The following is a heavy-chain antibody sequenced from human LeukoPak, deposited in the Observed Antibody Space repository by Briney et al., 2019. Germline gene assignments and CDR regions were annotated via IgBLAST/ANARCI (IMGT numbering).Heavy chain of an antibody. Sequence: GGSLRLSCAASGFTFSSYAMSWVRQAPGKGLEWVSAISGSGGSTYYADSVKGRFTISRDNSKNTLYLQMNSLRAEDTAVYYCAKQRRPVDFDWLLTLPPDYWGQGTLVTVSS. J-gene: IGHJ4*02. CDR2: ISGSGGST. CDR1: GFTFSSYA. CDR3: AKQRRPVDFDWLLTLPPDY. D-gene: IGHD3-9*01. V-gene: IGHV3-23*01.